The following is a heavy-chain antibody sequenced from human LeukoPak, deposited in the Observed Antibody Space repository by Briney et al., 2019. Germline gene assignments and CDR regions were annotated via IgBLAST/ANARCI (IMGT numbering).Heavy chain of an antibody. D-gene: IGHD3-22*01. V-gene: IGHV4-61*01. CDR1: GDSVSSGSYY. CDR2: IYYSGST. J-gene: IGHJ4*02. CDR3: ARSGNMFYYDSSGYIFDY. Sequence: SETLSLTCTVSGDSVSSGSYYWSWIRQPPGKGLEWIGYIYYSGSTNYNPSLKSRVTISVDTSKNQFSLKLSSVTAADTAVYYCARSGNMFYYDSSGYIFDYWGQGTLVTVSS.